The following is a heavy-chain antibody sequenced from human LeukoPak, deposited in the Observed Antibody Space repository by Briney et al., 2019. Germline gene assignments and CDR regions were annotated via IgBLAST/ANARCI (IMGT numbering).Heavy chain of an antibody. Sequence: GGSLRLSCAASGFTFSTYVMSWVRQAPGKGLEWVSAISGSGGSTYYADSVKGRFTISRDNSKNTLYLQMNSLGADDTAVYYCARGPTGYCSSASCSNWYFDLWGRGTLVTVSS. V-gene: IGHV3-23*01. CDR2: ISGSGGST. CDR3: ARGPTGYCSSASCSNWYFDL. D-gene: IGHD2-2*01. J-gene: IGHJ2*01. CDR1: GFTFSTYV.